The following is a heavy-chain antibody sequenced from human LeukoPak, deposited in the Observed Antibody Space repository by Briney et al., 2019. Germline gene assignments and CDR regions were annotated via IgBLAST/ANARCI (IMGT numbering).Heavy chain of an antibody. Sequence: SETLSLACIVSGDSISGSNYYWGWIRQPPGMGLEWIGSIFYSGRTYFNPSLKSRVTISVDTSKNQFSLRLSSVTAADTAVYYCARHEEEDGYNAKTLDYWGQGALVTVSS. V-gene: IGHV4-39*01. CDR1: GDSISGSNYY. CDR2: IFYSGRT. J-gene: IGHJ4*02. CDR3: ARHEEEDGYNAKTLDY. D-gene: IGHD5-24*01.